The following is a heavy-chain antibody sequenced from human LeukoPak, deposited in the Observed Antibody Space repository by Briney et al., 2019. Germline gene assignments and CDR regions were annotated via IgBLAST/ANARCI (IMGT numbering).Heavy chain of an antibody. J-gene: IGHJ5*02. V-gene: IGHV1-46*01. CDR3: AREEAAAGTRENWFDP. CDR1: GYTFTGYY. CDR2: INPSGGST. D-gene: IGHD6-13*01. Sequence: ASVKVSCKASGYTFTGYYMHWVRQAPGQGLEWMGIINPSGGSTSYAQKFQGRVTMTRDTSTSTIYMELSRLRSGDTAVYYCAREEAAAGTRENWFDPWGQGTLVTVSS.